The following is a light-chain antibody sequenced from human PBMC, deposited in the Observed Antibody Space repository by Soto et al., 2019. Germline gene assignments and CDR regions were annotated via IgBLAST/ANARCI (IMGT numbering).Light chain of an antibody. V-gene: IGKV3D-15*01. Sequence: EIVMTQAPATLSVSPGERATLSCRASQSVSSNLAWYQQKPGQAPRLVIYGASTRATGIPASFSGSASGTEFTLTISSLQSEDFAVYYCQQYNNWPPITFGQGTRLEIK. CDR2: GAS. J-gene: IGKJ5*01. CDR1: QSVSSN. CDR3: QQYNNWPPIT.